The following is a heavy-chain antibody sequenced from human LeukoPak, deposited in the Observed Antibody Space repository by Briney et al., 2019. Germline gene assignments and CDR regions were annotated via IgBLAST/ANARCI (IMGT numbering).Heavy chain of an antibody. V-gene: IGHV4-31*03. J-gene: IGHJ4*02. CDR1: GDSISSGGYS. CDR3: ATTDGYGHQEFDN. CDR2: ISYRGST. D-gene: IGHD2-21*02. Sequence: SETLSLTCTVSGDSISSGGYSWTWIRQHPGKGLEWIGYISYRGSTDYNPSLKSRVTISLDTSKNQFSLKLNSVTAADTALYYCATTDGYGHQEFDNWGQGTLVTVSS.